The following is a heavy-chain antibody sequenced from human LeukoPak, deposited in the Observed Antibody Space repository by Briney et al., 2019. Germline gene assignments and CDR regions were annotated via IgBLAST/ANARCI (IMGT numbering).Heavy chain of an antibody. Sequence: SETLSLTCTVSGGSISSGGYYWSWIRQHPGKGLEWIGYIYYSGSTNYNPSLKSRVTISVDTSKNQFSLKLSSVTAADTAVYYCARGLYSGSYYGLYYFDYWGQGTLVTVSS. CDR1: GGSISSGGYY. CDR3: ARGLYSGSYYGLYYFDY. D-gene: IGHD1-26*01. J-gene: IGHJ4*02. V-gene: IGHV4-61*08. CDR2: IYYSGST.